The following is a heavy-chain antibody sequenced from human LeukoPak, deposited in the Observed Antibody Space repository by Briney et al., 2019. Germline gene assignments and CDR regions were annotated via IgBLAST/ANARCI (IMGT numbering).Heavy chain of an antibody. V-gene: IGHV1-46*01. J-gene: IGHJ4*02. D-gene: IGHD6-19*01. Sequence: ASVKVSCKASGYTFTSNYIHWVRQAPGQGLEWMGMIYPRDGSTSYAQKFQGRVTVTRDTSTSTVHMELSGLRAEDTALYYCAKGSGWTNPVLFDYWGQGTLVTVSS. CDR3: AKGSGWTNPVLFDY. CDR1: GYTFTSNY. CDR2: IYPRDGST.